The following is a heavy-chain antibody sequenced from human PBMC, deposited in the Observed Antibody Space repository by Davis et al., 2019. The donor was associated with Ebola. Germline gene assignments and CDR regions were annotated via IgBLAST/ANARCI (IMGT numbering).Heavy chain of an antibody. D-gene: IGHD5-12*01. CDR3: ASGDSGYLEYNWFDP. CDR2: IIPIFGTA. V-gene: IGHV1-69*06. Sequence: AASVKVSCKASGGTFSSYTISWVRQAPGQGLEWMGGIIPIFGTANYAQKFQGRVTITADKSTSTAYMELSSLRSEDTAVYYCASGDSGYLEYNWFDPWGQGTLVTVSS. CDR1: GGTFSSYT. J-gene: IGHJ5*02.